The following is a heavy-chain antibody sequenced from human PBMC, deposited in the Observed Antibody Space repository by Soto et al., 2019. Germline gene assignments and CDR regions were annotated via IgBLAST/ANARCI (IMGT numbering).Heavy chain of an antibody. D-gene: IGHD6-19*01. CDR1: GGTFSSYT. CDR2: IIPILGIA. J-gene: IGHJ4*02. V-gene: IGHV1-69*02. Sequence: SGKVSCKASGGTFSSYTISWVRQAPGQELEWMGRIIPILGIANYAQKFQGRVTITADKFTSTAYMELSSLRSEDTAVYYCACDPIAVALHYFDYWGQGTLVTVSS. CDR3: ACDPIAVALHYFDY.